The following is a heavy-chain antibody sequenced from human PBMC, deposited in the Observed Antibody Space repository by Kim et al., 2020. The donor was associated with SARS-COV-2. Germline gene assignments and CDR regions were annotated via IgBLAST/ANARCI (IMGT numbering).Heavy chain of an antibody. V-gene: IGHV3-7*03. Sequence: YQLEYVTSRCNISRDNAKNSLYLQMNSLRAEDTAVYYCASDLGFLEWFGYWGQGTLVTVSS. CDR3: ASDLGFLEWFGY. D-gene: IGHD3-3*01. J-gene: IGHJ4*02.